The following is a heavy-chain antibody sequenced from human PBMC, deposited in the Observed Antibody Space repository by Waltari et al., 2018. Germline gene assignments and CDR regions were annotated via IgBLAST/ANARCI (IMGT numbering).Heavy chain of an antibody. CDR2: INPNTGAT. V-gene: IGHV1-2*06. Sequence: QVQLLQSGAEVRKPGASVRVSCKASGYTFTDFYIHWLRQAPGQGPEVMGQINPNTGATTYAQKFLGRVTLSTDTSISTAYMELSGLRSDDSAVYYCARDGISVAGPWNWFDPWGQGTLVTVSS. J-gene: IGHJ5*02. D-gene: IGHD6-19*01. CDR3: ARDGISVAGPWNWFDP. CDR1: GYTFTDFY.